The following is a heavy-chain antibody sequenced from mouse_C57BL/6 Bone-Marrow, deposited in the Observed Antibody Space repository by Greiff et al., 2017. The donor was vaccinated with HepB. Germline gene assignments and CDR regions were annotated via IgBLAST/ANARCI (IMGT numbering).Heavy chain of an antibody. V-gene: IGHV5-17*01. CDR2: ISSGSSTI. Sequence: EVKLQESGGGLVKPGGSLKLSCAASGFTFSDYGMHWVRQAPEKGLEWVAYISSGSSTIYYADTVKGRFTISRDNAKNTLFLQITSLRSEDTAMYYCARDGSYAMDYWGQGTSVTVSS. CDR1: GFTFSDYG. CDR3: ARDGSYAMDY. J-gene: IGHJ4*01.